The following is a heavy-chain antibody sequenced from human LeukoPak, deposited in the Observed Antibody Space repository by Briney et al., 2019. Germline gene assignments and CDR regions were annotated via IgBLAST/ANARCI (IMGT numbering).Heavy chain of an antibody. J-gene: IGHJ4*02. CDR1: GGSISSYY. D-gene: IGHD7-27*01. CDR2: IYYSGST. CDR3: ARLTGGEVDY. Sequence: MSSETLSLTCTVSGGSISSYYWSWIRQPPGKGLEWIGYIYYSGSTNYNPSLKSRVTISVDTSKNQFSLKLSSVTAADTAVYYCARLTGGEVDYWGQGTLVTVSS. V-gene: IGHV4-59*08.